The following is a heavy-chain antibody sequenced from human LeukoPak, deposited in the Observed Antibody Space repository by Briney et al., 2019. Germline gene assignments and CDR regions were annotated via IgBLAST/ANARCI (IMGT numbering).Heavy chain of an antibody. D-gene: IGHD5-18*01. V-gene: IGHV3-48*04. CDR3: AVLAYSFGYLVD. Sequence: PGGPRRLSSPASGFPFISNYMSWVRQPPGKGLEGVSGISSYSRTIYYAPSLKGRFTISRDNAKNSLYLQMNSLRAEDTAVYYCAVLAYSFGYLVDWGQGTLVTVSS. CDR1: GFPFISNY. CDR2: ISSYSRTI. J-gene: IGHJ4*02.